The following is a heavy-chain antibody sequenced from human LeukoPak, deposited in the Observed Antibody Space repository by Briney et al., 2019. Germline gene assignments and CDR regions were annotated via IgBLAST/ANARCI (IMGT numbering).Heavy chain of an antibody. V-gene: IGHV4-38-2*01. Sequence: SETLSLTCAVSGYSISSGYYWGWIRQPPGKGLEWIGGIYHSGSTYYNPSLKSRVTISVDTSKNQFSLKLSSVTAADTAVYYCARQTWYYDILTGYYVRYFDYWGQGTLVTVSS. CDR2: IYHSGST. J-gene: IGHJ4*02. CDR1: GYSISSGYY. D-gene: IGHD3-9*01. CDR3: ARQTWYYDILTGYYVRYFDY.